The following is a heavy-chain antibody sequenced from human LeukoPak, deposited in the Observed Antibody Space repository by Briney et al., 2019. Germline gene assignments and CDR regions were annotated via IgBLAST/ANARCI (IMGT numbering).Heavy chain of an antibody. Sequence: GGSLRLSCAASGFTFSDFYMGWIRQAPGKGLEWVSGISTSGGSSSYADSVKGRFTISRDNPRNTLYMQMNSLRAEDTALYYCAIMHPYYDGSGYWVQWGQGTLVTVSS. CDR1: GFTFSDFY. CDR3: AIMHPYYDGSGYWVQ. CDR2: ISTSGGSS. D-gene: IGHD3-22*01. V-gene: IGHV3-23*01. J-gene: IGHJ4*02.